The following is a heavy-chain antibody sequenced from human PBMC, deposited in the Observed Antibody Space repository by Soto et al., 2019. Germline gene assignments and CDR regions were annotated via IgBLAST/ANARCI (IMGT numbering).Heavy chain of an antibody. CDR1: GGSISSSSYY. CDR2: IYYSGST. D-gene: IGHD2-15*01. Sequence: PSETLSLTCTVSGGSISSSSYYWGWIRQPPGKGLEWIGSIYYSGSTYYNPSLKSRVTISVDTSKNQFSLKLSSVTAADTAVYYCPRNRRRLLTNYYYYYGMDVWGQGTTVTVSS. CDR3: PRNRRRLLTNYYYYYGMDV. J-gene: IGHJ6*02. V-gene: IGHV4-39*01.